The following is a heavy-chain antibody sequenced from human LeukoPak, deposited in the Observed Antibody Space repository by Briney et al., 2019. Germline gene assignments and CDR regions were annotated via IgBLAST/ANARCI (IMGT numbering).Heavy chain of an antibody. Sequence: GGSLRLSCAASGFTFSSYAMHWVRQAPGKGLEWVAVISYDGSNKYYADSVKGRFTISRDNSKNTLYLQMNSLRAEDTAVYYCARGYSGCDQGYSSGWYGGYWGQGTLVTVSS. J-gene: IGHJ4*02. V-gene: IGHV3-30-3*01. CDR2: ISYDGSNK. CDR3: ARGYSGCDQGYSSGWYGGY. CDR1: GFTFSSYA. D-gene: IGHD6-19*01.